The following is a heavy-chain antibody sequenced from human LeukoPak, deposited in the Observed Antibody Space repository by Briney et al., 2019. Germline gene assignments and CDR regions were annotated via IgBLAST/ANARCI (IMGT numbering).Heavy chain of an antibody. V-gene: IGHV1-2*02. CDR1: GYTFSDYY. CDR2: INPNRGGA. J-gene: IGHJ4*02. CDR3: ARDRSTLGYRQFDY. Sequence: GASVKVSCKASGYTFSDYYMHWVRQAPGQGLEWMGWINPNRGGAMYAQRFQGRVTMTWDTSINTAYMDLSRLRSDDTAVYYCARDRSTLGYRQFDYWGQGTLVTVSS. D-gene: IGHD5-18*01.